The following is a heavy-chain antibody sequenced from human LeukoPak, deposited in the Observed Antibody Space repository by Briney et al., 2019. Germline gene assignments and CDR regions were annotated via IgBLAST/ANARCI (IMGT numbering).Heavy chain of an antibody. CDR3: ARLYYYDTSGYPF. V-gene: IGHV3-74*01. CDR2: IDSDGSST. J-gene: IGHJ4*02. D-gene: IGHD3-22*01. Sequence: GGSLRHPRSASGVPHSSHWMHCVRQAPGKRLVWFSRIDSDGSSTTYADSVKGRFTISRDNAKNTLYLQMNSLRAEDTAVYYCARLYYYDTSGYPFWGQGTLVTVSS. CDR1: GVPHSSHW.